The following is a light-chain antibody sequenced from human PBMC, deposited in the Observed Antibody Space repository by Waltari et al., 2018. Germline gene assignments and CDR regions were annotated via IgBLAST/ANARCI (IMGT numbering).Light chain of an antibody. J-gene: IGKJ2*01. Sequence: DIQMTQSPSSMSASGGDRVTITCRASHGISNLLAWYQQKPGKGPKLLIYGASILQSGVPSRFSGSGSGTDFTLTISSLQPEDVATYYCQRYQSAPYTFGQGTKLEIK. CDR3: QRYQSAPYT. CDR2: GAS. V-gene: IGKV1-27*01. CDR1: HGISNL.